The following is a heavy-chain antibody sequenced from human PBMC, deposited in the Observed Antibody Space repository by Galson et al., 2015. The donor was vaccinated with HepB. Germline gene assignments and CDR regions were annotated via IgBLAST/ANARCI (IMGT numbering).Heavy chain of an antibody. J-gene: IGHJ4*02. CDR2: ISSSSSTI. CDR3: AREGGYCSGGSCQSSGYFDY. D-gene: IGHD2-15*01. Sequence: SLRLSCAASGFTFSSYSMNWVRQAPGKGLEWVSYISSSSSTIYYADSVKGRFTISRDNAKNSLYLQMNSLRAEDTAVYYCAREGGYCSGGSCQSSGYFDYWGQGTLVTVSS. CDR1: GFTFSSYS. V-gene: IGHV3-48*01.